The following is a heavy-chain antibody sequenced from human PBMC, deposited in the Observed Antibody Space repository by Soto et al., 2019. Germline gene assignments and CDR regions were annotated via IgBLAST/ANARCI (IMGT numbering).Heavy chain of an antibody. CDR2: ISWNSGRI. J-gene: IGHJ3*02. V-gene: IGHV3-9*01. Sequence: PGGSLRLSCAASGFTFDDYAMHWVQQAPGKGLEWVSGISWNSGRIGYADSVKGRFTISRDNAKNSLYLQMNSLRAEDTALYYCAKILRMATDAFDIWGQGTMVTVSS. D-gene: IGHD2-8*01. CDR3: AKILRMATDAFDI. CDR1: GFTFDDYA.